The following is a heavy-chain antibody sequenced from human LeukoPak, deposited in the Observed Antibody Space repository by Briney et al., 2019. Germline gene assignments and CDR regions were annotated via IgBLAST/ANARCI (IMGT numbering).Heavy chain of an antibody. D-gene: IGHD5-24*01. CDR3: ARDREMASNAFDI. J-gene: IGHJ3*02. CDR2: IIPIFGTA. CDR1: GGTFSSYA. Sequence: GASVKVSCKASGGTFSSYAISWVRQAPGQGLEWMGGIIPIFGTANYAQKFQGRVTITADESTSTAYMELSSLRSEDTAVYYCARDREMASNAFDIWGQGTMVTVSS. V-gene: IGHV1-69*13.